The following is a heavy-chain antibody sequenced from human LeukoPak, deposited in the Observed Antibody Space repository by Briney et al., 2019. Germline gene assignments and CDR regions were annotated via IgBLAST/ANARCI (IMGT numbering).Heavy chain of an antibody. Sequence: GRSLRLSCAASGFTFSSYAMSWVRQAPEKGLELVSTISGSGGGTYYADSVKGRFTIYRDDYKNTLYLQMNSLRAEDTAVYYCVKDLGRYRNNCFDYWGQGTLVTVSS. CDR2: ISGSGGGT. V-gene: IGHV3-23*01. CDR3: VKDLGRYRNNCFDY. CDR1: GFTFSSYA. J-gene: IGHJ4*02. D-gene: IGHD1-26*01.